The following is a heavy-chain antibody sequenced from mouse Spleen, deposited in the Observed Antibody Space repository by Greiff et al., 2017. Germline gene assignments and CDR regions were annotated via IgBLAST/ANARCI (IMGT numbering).Heavy chain of an antibody. CDR1: GYAFSSYW. CDR3: ARAGRVYAMDY. CDR2: IYPGDGDT. Sequence: QVHVKQSGAELVKPGASVTISCKASGYAFSSYWMNWVKQRPGKGLEWIGQIYPGDGDTNYNGKFKGKATLTADKSSSTAYMQLSSLTSEDSAVYFCARAGRVYAMDYWGQGTSVTVSS. D-gene: IGHD6-1*01. V-gene: IGHV1-80*01. J-gene: IGHJ4*01.